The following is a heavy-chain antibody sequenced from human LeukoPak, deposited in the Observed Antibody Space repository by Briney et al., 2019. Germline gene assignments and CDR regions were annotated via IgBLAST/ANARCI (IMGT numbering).Heavy chain of an antibody. CDR2: ISAYNGNS. D-gene: IGHD2-2*01. CDR1: GYTFTSYA. J-gene: IGHJ5*02. V-gene: IGHV1-18*01. Sequence: ASVKVSCKASGYTFTSYAFRWVRQAPGQGLEWMGWISAYNGNSNYAQKLQGRVTMTTDTSTSTAYMELRSLRSDDTAVYYCAREGAYCSSTSCHIQNWFDPWGQGTLVTVSS. CDR3: AREGAYCSSTSCHIQNWFDP.